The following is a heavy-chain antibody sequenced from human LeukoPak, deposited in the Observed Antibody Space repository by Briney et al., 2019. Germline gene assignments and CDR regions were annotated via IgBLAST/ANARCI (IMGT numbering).Heavy chain of an antibody. CDR1: GFTFTSYS. V-gene: IGHV3-23*01. CDR3: AKGGKWDVTPFDY. D-gene: IGHD1-26*01. J-gene: IGHJ4*02. Sequence: GGSLRLSCAASGFTFTSYSMNWVRQAPGKGLEWVSTICGGGGSTYYADSVKGRFTISRDNSKNTLYLQVNSLRAEDTAVYYCAKGGKWDVTPFDYWGQGTLVTVSS. CDR2: ICGGGGST.